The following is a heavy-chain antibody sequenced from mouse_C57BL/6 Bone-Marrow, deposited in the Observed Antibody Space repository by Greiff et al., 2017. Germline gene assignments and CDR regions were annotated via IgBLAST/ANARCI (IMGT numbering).Heavy chain of an antibody. Sequence: VQLQQPGAELVKPGASVKMSCKASGYTFTSYWITWVTQRPGQGLEWIGDIYPGSGSTNYNEKFKSKATLTVDTSSTTAYMQLSSLTSKDSAVYYCAGYYAYYGLCYYAMDYWGQGTSVTVSS. CDR1: GYTFTSYW. CDR3: AGYYAYYGLCYYAMDY. J-gene: IGHJ4*01. D-gene: IGHD6-5*01. V-gene: IGHV1-55*01. CDR2: IYPGSGST.